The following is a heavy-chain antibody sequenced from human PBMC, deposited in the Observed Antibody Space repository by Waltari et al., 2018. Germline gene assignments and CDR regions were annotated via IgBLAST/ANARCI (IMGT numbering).Heavy chain of an antibody. CDR3: ATYIGASVGTAAFDV. D-gene: IGHD5-12*01. J-gene: IGHJ3*01. CDR1: GGYITTNRHY. V-gene: IGHV4-39*01. Sequence: QLQLQESGPGLVKPSETLAPTCSVSGGYITTNRHYWGWIRQPPGQGLEWIGTISYNGATYSSPSLRGRLTLSRDTTMNQLSLKLGSVTAADTAVYYCATYIGASVGTAAFDVWGQGTMVTVSS. CDR2: ISYNGAT.